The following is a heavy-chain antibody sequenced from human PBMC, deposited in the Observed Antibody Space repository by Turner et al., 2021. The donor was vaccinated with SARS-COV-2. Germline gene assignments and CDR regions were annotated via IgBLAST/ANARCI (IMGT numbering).Heavy chain of an antibody. V-gene: IGHV4-4*07. CDR3: AREWWESTTVTTAAYYFGMDV. D-gene: IGHD4-17*01. Sequence: HVHPQESGPGLVTSSDTLSLLRSLSGRPHSCFYWSWLRPPAGKGLEGMGRIYTSGSTNYNPSLKSRVTMAIDTTKNRFSLKLSSVTAADTAVDYCAREWWESTTVTTAAYYFGMDVWGQGTTVTVSS. CDR2: IYTSGST. CDR1: GRPHSCFY. J-gene: IGHJ6*02.